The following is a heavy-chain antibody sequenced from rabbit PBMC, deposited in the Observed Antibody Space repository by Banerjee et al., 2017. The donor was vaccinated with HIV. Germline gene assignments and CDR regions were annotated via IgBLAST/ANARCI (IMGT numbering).Heavy chain of an antibody. D-gene: IGHD4-1*01. CDR2: IYVGSSGST. CDR3: ARDLAGVIGWNFNL. V-gene: IGHV1S40*01. Sequence: QSLEESGGGLVKPEGSLTLTCTASGFDLSSNYHMCWVRQAPGKGLEWIACIYVGSSGSTYYASWAKGPFTISKTSSTTVTLQMTSLTAADTATYFCARDLAGVIGWNFNLWGPGTLVTDS. CDR1: GFDLSSNYH. J-gene: IGHJ4*01.